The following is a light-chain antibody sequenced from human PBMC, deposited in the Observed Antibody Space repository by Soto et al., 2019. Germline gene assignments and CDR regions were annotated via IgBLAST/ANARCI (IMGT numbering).Light chain of an antibody. CDR1: SGHSSYA. V-gene: IGLV4-69*01. Sequence: QPVLTQSPSASASLGASVKLTCTLSSGHSSYANAWHQQQPEKGPRYLMNLNSDGSHSQGDGIPDRFSGSSSGAERYFTIAILQSEDEADYYCQTWGTGIQVFGGGTKLTVL. J-gene: IGLJ3*02. CDR3: QTWGTGIQV. CDR2: LNSDGSH.